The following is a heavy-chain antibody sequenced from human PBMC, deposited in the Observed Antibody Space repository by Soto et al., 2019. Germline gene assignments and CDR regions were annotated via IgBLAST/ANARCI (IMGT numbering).Heavy chain of an antibody. CDR2: INAGNGNT. J-gene: IGHJ4*02. D-gene: IGHD3-22*01. Sequence: ASVKVSCKASGYTFTSYAMHWVRQAPGQRLEWMGWINAGNGNTKYSQKFQGRVTITRDTSASTAYMELSSLRSEDTAVYYCAVYYYDSSGYVRRIFDYWGQGTLVTVSS. CDR1: GYTFTSYA. CDR3: AVYYYDSSGYVRRIFDY. V-gene: IGHV1-3*01.